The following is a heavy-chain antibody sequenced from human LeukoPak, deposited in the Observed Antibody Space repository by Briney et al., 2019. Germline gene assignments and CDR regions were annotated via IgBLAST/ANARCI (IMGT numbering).Heavy chain of an antibody. J-gene: IGHJ3*02. CDR2: ISAYNGNT. CDR1: GYTFTSYG. Sequence: ASVKVSCEASGYTFTSYGITWVRQAPGQGLEWMGWISAYNGNTNYAQMLQGRVTMTTDTSTSTAYMELRSLRSDDTAVYYCARGLQETLGWLKAFSAFDIWGQGTMVTVSS. CDR3: ARGLQETLGWLKAFSAFDI. D-gene: IGHD5-24*01. V-gene: IGHV1-18*01.